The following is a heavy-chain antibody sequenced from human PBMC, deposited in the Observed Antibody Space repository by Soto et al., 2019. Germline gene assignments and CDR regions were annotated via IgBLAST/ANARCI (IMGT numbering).Heavy chain of an antibody. CDR2: IIPVFQTA. V-gene: IGHV1-69*05. Sequence: SVKFSCKASGGLFSSYPISWVRQVPGQGLEWMGGIIPVFQTAYYTQRFQGRVTMTRDTSTSTVYMELSSLRSEDTAVYYCARDRLMVRGVKGVWYFDYWGQGTLVTVSS. D-gene: IGHD3-10*01. J-gene: IGHJ4*02. CDR3: ARDRLMVRGVKGVWYFDY. CDR1: GGLFSSYP.